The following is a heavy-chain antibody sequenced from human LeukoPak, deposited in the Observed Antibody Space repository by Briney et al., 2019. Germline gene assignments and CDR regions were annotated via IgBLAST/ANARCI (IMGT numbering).Heavy chain of an antibody. J-gene: IGHJ4*02. Sequence: GGSLRLSCAASGFTFSSYSMNWVRQAPGKGLEWVSIISSDSGSIVYADSARGRFTISRDNAKNSLYLQMNSLRAEDTAVYYCATSVPRTRIFDSWGQGILVTVSS. CDR1: GFTFSSYS. CDR3: ATSVPRTRIFDS. V-gene: IGHV3-21*01. D-gene: IGHD1-14*01. CDR2: ISSDSGSI.